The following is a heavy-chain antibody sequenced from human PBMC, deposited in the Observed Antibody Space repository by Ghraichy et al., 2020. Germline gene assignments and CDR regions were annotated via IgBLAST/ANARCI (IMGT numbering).Heavy chain of an antibody. V-gene: IGHV1-69*04. J-gene: IGHJ4*02. CDR1: GGTFSSYA. D-gene: IGHD3-9*01. CDR3: AREGYDILTGYYIDY. CDR2: IIPILGIA. Sequence: SGKVSCKASGGTFSSYAISWVRQAPVQGLEWMGRIIPILGIANYAQKFQGRVTITADKSTSTAYMELSSLRSEDTAVYYCAREGYDILTGYYIDYWGQGTLVTVSS.